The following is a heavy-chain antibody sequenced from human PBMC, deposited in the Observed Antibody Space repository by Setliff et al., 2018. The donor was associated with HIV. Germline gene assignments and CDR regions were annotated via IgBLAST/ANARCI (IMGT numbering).Heavy chain of an antibody. CDR1: GYRFTGFA. D-gene: IGHD5-18*01. Sequence: ASVKVSCKASGYRFTGFAIHWVRQAPGQRFEWMGWINAGTGNTKYSQKFQDRVTIARDIHANTAYMELSSLRSEDTAIYYCARSLREYSYGSPDYWGPGTLVTVSS. CDR2: INAGTGNT. J-gene: IGHJ4*02. CDR3: ARSLREYSYGSPDY. V-gene: IGHV1-3*01.